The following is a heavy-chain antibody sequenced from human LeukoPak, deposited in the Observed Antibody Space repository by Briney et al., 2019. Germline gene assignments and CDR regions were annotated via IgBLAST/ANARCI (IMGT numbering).Heavy chain of an antibody. Sequence: GGSLRLSCAASGFTFDDYAMHWVRHAPGKGLEWVSGISWNSGSIGYADSVKGRFTISRDNAKNSLYLQMNSLRAEDTALYYCAKDRNYYDSSGLGGFDPWGQGTLVTVSS. CDR3: AKDRNYYDSSGLGGFDP. CDR1: GFTFDDYA. CDR2: ISWNSGSI. J-gene: IGHJ5*02. V-gene: IGHV3-9*01. D-gene: IGHD3-22*01.